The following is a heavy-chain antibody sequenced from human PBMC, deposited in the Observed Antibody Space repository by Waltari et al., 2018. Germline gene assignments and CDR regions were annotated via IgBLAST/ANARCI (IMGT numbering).Heavy chain of an antibody. CDR3: ARIKCGSGSYYNVAQDFDY. CDR2: IDWDDDK. V-gene: IGHV2-70*16. CDR1: GFSLSTSGMC. D-gene: IGHD3-10*01. J-gene: IGHJ4*02. Sequence: QVTLKESGPVLVKPTQTLTLTCTFSGFSLSTSGMCVSWIRQPPGKALEWLARIDWDDDKFYSTSLKTRLTISKDTSKNQVVLTMTNMDPVDTATYYCARIKCGSGSYYNVAQDFDYWGQGTLVTVSS.